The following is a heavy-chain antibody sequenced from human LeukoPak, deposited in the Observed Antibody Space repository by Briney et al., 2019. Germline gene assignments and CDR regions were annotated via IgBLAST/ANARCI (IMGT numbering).Heavy chain of an antibody. V-gene: IGHV3-23*01. J-gene: IGHJ4*02. CDR2: IRGSGGST. CDR3: ANLLRPVAATQT. CDR1: GFTFSSYA. Sequence: GGSLRLSCAAPGFTFSSYAMSWVRQAPGKGLEWVSAIRGSGGSTYYADSVKGRFTISRDNSKNTLYLQMNSLRAEDTAVYYCANLLRPVAATQTWGQGTLVTVSS. D-gene: IGHD2-15*01.